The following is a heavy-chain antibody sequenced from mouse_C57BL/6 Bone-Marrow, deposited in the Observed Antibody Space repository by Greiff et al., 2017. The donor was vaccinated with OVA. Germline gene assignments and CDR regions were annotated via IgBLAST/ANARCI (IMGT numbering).Heavy chain of an antibody. CDR2: IDPENGDT. J-gene: IGHJ2*01. CDR3: TIHFI. CDR1: GFNIKDDY. V-gene: IGHV14-4*01. D-gene: IGHD1-1*01. Sequence: VQLKQSGAELVRPGASVKLSCTVSGFNIKDDYIHWVKQRPEQGLEWIGWIDPENGDTEDASKYQGKATLTADTSSNTAYLQLSSLTSEDTAVYYSTIHFIWGQGTTLTVSS.